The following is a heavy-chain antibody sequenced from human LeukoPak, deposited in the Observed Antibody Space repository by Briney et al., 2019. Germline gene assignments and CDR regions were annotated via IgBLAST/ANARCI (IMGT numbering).Heavy chain of an antibody. CDR2: IYYSGST. V-gene: IGHV4-39*07. J-gene: IGHJ4*02. Sequence: SETLSLTCTVSGGSISSSSYYWGWIRQPPGKGLEWSGSIYYSGSTYYNPSLKSRVTISVDTSKNQFSLKLSSVTAADTAVYYCARDDFDSDGYRPFDYWGQGTLVTVSS. CDR1: GGSISSSSYY. D-gene: IGHD3-22*01. CDR3: ARDDFDSDGYRPFDY.